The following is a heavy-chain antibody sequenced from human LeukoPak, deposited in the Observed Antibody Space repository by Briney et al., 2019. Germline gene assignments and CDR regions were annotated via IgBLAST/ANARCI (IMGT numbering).Heavy chain of an antibody. V-gene: IGHV3-23*01. CDR2: ISGSGDGT. Sequence: GGSLRLSCAASGFTFSSYAMSWVRQAPGKGLEWVSAISGSGDGTYYADSVKGRFTISRDNSKNTLYLQMNSVRADDTAVYYCAKHSGSYSMDYWGQGTLVTVSS. J-gene: IGHJ4*02. CDR3: AKHSGSYSMDY. CDR1: GFTFSSYA. D-gene: IGHD1-26*01.